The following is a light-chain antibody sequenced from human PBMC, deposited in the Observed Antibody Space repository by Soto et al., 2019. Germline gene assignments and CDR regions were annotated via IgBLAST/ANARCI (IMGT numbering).Light chain of an antibody. Sequence: QSVLTQPASVSGSPGQSITISCTGTSSDVGGYNYVSWYQQHPGKAPKLMIYEVSNRPSGVSNRFSGSKSGNTASLTISGLQAEDAADYYCSSYTSSSTSVFGGGTKLTVL. CDR2: EVS. V-gene: IGLV2-14*01. J-gene: IGLJ2*01. CDR1: SSDVGGYNY. CDR3: SSYTSSSTSV.